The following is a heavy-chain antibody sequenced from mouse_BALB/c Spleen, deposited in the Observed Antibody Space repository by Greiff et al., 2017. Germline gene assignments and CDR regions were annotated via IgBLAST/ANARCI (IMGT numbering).Heavy chain of an antibody. CDR2: IYPGNSDT. J-gene: IGHJ4*01. D-gene: IGHD2-1*01. CDR3: TRGGHYENYAMDY. Sequence: EVQLQQSGTVLARPGASVKMSCKASGYTFTSYWMHWVKQRPGQGLEWIGAIYPGNSDTSYNQKFKGKAKLTAVTSTSTAYMELSSLTNEDSAVYYCTRGGHYENYAMDYWGQGTSVTVSS. CDR1: GYTFTSYW. V-gene: IGHV1-5*01.